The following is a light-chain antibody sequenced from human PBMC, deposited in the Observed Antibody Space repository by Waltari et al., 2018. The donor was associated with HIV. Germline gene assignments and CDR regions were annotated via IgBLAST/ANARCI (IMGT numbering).Light chain of an antibody. CDR2: STN. J-gene: IGLJ3*02. CDR3: VLYMGSGSCM. CDR1: SGSVSTSYY. V-gene: IGLV8-61*01. Sequence: QTVVTQEPSFSVSPGGTVTLTCGLSSGSVSTSYYPSWYQQTPGQAPRTLIYSTNTRSAGFPDRFSGSILGNKAALTITGAQADDESDYYCVLYMGSGSCMFGGGTKLTVL.